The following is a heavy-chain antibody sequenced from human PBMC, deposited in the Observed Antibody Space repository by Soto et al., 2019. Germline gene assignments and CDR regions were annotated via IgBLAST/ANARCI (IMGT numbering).Heavy chain of an antibody. CDR3: ATHRSENYDFWSGHPSPQVRRYYGMDV. Sequence: ASVKVSCKASGYTFTSYGISWVRQAPGQGLEWMGWISAYNGNTNYAQKLQGRVTMTTDTSTSTAYMELRSLRSDDTAVYYCATHRSENYDFWSGHPSPQVRRYYGMDVWRPGSTVNVSS. V-gene: IGHV1-18*01. CDR1: GYTFTSYG. D-gene: IGHD3-3*01. CDR2: ISAYNGNT. J-gene: IGHJ6*02.